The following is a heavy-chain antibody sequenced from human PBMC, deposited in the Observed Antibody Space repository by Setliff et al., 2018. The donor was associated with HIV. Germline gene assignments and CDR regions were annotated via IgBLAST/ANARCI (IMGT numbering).Heavy chain of an antibody. V-gene: IGHV4-39*07. D-gene: IGHD2-2*01. CDR2: INHSGST. Sequence: SETLSLTCTVSGGSMSSSGPGYYWGWVRQPPGKGLEWIGEINHSGSTNYNPSLKSRVTISVDTSKNQLSLSVTSVTAADTAMYYCARGRHIVVLPAAPGWDTFDIWGQGTMVTVSS. J-gene: IGHJ3*02. CDR3: ARGRHIVVLPAAPGWDTFDI. CDR1: GGSMSSSGPGYY.